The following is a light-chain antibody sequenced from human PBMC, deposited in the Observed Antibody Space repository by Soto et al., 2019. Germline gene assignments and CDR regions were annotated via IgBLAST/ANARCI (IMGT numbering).Light chain of an antibody. CDR1: QSVSSTY. V-gene: IGKV3-20*01. J-gene: IGKJ2*01. CDR2: GAS. CDR3: QQYGSSSYT. Sequence: EIVLTQSPGTLSLSPGERATLSCRASQSVSSTYLAWYQQNPGQAPRLLIYGASSRATGIPDRFSGRGSGTDFTLTISRLEPEDFAVYFWQQYGSSSYTFGQGTKLEIK.